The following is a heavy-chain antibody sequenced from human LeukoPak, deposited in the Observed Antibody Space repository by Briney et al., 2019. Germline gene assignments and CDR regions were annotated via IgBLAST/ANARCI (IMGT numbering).Heavy chain of an antibody. Sequence: SVKVSCKASGDTFSSYAINWVRQAPGQGPEWMGRITPFLGIANYSQKFQGRVTITADEPTTTVYMELSSLRSEDTAVYYCAREACREVGLMWPRLGGQDCRYDHWGQGTLVTVSS. J-gene: IGHJ4*02. D-gene: IGHD3-16*01. V-gene: IGHV1-69*04. CDR3: AREACREVGLMWPRLGGQDCRYDH. CDR1: GDTFSSYA. CDR2: ITPFLGIA.